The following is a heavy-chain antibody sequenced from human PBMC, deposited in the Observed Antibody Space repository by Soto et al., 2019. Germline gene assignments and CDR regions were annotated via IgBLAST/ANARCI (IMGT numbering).Heavy chain of an antibody. CDR3: ARAENHGNYKGDDAFDI. CDR1: GFSFSRYS. J-gene: IGHJ3*02. V-gene: IGHV3-48*01. D-gene: IGHD1-7*01. Sequence: GALRLSCTASGFSFSRYSMNWVRQAPGRGPEWISYISSSATTKYYADSVKGRFTISKDNAKTSVNLQMNSLRAEDTAVYYCARAENHGNYKGDDAFDIWGKGTMVTISS. CDR2: ISSSATTK.